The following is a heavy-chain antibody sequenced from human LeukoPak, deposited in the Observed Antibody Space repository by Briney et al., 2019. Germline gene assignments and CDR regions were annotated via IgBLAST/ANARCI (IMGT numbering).Heavy chain of an antibody. Sequence: GGSLRFSCAASGFTFSTYWMYWVRQAPGKGLMWVSRMNSDGSTIRYADSVKGRFTISRDNAKNTLYLQMNSLRVEDTAVYYCARGMYGDSVGMDVWGQGTTVTVSS. CDR3: ARGMYGDSVGMDV. V-gene: IGHV3-74*01. J-gene: IGHJ6*02. CDR2: MNSDGSTI. CDR1: GFTFSTYW. D-gene: IGHD2-21*02.